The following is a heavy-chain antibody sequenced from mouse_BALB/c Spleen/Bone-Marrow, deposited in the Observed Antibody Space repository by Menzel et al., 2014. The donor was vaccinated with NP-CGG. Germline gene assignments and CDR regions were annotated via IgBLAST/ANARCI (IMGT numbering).Heavy chain of an antibody. J-gene: IGHJ1*01. CDR2: INPDSSTI. V-gene: IGHV4-1*02. Sequence: EVKLVESGGGLVQPGGSPKLSCAVSGFDSSRYWMTWVRQAPGKGLEWIGEINPDSSTINYTPSLKDKFIISRDNAKNTLYLQMSKVRSEDTALYYCARPGYYGYQDVWGAGTTVTVSS. CDR1: GFDSSRYW. CDR3: ARPGYYGYQDV. D-gene: IGHD1-2*01.